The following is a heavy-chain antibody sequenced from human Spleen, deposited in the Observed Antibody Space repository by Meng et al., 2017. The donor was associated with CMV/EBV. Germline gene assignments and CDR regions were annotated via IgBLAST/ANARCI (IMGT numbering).Heavy chain of an antibody. Sequence: ASVKVSCKASGYTFTGYYMHWVRQAPGQGLEWMGWINPNSGGTNYAQKFQGRVTMTRDTSISTAYMELSRLRSDDTAVYYCVRDLGELSFGFDPWGQGTLVTVSS. CDR3: VRDLGELSFGFDP. D-gene: IGHD3-16*02. J-gene: IGHJ5*02. CDR1: GYTFTGYY. CDR2: INPNSGGT. V-gene: IGHV1-2*02.